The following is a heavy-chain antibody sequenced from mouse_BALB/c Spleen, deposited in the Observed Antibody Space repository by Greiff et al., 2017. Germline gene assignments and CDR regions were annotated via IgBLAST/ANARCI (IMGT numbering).Heavy chain of an antibody. Sequence: QVQLQQSGAELVRPGVSVKISCKGSGYTFTDYAMHWVKQSHAKSLEWIGVISTYYGDASYNQKFKGKATMTVDKSSSTAYMELARLTSEDSAIYYCARYDTGTGYYAMDYWGQGTSVTVSS. V-gene: IGHV1S137*01. CDR1: GYTFTDYA. D-gene: IGHD4-1*01. CDR2: ISTYYGDA. CDR3: ARYDTGTGYYAMDY. J-gene: IGHJ4*01.